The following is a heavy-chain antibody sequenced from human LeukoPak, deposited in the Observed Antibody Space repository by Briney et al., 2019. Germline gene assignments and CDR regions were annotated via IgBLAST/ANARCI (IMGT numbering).Heavy chain of an antibody. J-gene: IGHJ4*02. CDR1: GFTFSSYA. CDR2: ISYDGSNK. Sequence: GGSLRLSCAVSGFTFSSYAMHWVRQAPGKGLEWVAVISYDGSNKYYADSVKGRFTISRDNSKNTLYLQMNSLRAEDTAVYYCARELGIAAAPLDYWGQGTLVTVSS. D-gene: IGHD6-13*01. CDR3: ARELGIAAAPLDY. V-gene: IGHV3-30*04.